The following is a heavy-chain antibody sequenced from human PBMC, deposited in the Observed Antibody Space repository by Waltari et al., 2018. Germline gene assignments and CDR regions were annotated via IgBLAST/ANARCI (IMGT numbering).Heavy chain of an antibody. Sequence: QVQLQESGPGLVKPSETLSLTCAVSGYSISSGYYWGWIRQPPGKGLEWIGSIYHSGSTYYNPSLKSRVTISVDTSKNQFSLKLSSVTAADTAVYYCARDGRVVQVAGVDYWGQGTLVTVSS. CDR3: ARDGRVVQVAGVDY. J-gene: IGHJ4*02. CDR1: GYSISSGYY. V-gene: IGHV4-38-2*02. D-gene: IGHD6-19*01. CDR2: IYHSGST.